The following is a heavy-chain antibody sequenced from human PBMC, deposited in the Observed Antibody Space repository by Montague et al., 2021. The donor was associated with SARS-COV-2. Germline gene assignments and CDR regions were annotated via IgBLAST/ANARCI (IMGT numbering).Heavy chain of an antibody. D-gene: IGHD6-19*01. J-gene: IGHJ5*02. CDR3: AHLRGSGWYGDGFDP. CDR1: GFSLSTNGVG. V-gene: IGHV2-5*02. Sequence: PALVKPTQTLTLTCTFSGFSLSTNGVGVGWIRQPPGKALEWLALIYWDDDKRYSPSLKSRLTITKDTSKNQVVLTMTNMDPVDTATYYCAHLRGSGWYGDGFDPWGQGTLVTVSS. CDR2: IYWDDDK.